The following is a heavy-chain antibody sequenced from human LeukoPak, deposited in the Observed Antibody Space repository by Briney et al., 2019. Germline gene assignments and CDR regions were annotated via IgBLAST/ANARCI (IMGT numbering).Heavy chain of an antibody. CDR3: ARALTPRYCSRGSCYFYYFDY. V-gene: IGHV5-51*01. Sequence: GESLKISCKGSGYSFSNYWIGWVRQVPGKGLEWMGMMYPGDSDTRYSPSFQGQVTISADKSISTAYLQWSSLKASDTAMYYCARALTPRYCSRGSCYFYYFDYWGQGTLVTVSS. J-gene: IGHJ4*02. CDR1: GYSFSNYW. D-gene: IGHD2-15*01. CDR2: MYPGDSDT.